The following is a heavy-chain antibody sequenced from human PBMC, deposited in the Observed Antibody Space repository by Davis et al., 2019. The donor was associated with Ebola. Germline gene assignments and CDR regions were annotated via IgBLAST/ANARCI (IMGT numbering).Heavy chain of an antibody. V-gene: IGHV3-33*01. CDR1: GFTFSSYG. D-gene: IGHD3-9*01. Sequence: GGSLRLSCAASGFTFSSYGMHWVRQAPGKGLEWVAVIWYDGSNKYYADSVKGRFTISRDNSKNTLYLQMNSLGAEDTAVYYCARGGGVVTLGDILTGYSLEDYMDVWGKGTTVTVSS. J-gene: IGHJ6*03. CDR3: ARGGGVVTLGDILTGYSLEDYMDV. CDR2: IWYDGSNK.